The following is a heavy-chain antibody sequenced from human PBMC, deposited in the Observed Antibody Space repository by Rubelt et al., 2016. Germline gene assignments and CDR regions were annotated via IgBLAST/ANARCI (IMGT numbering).Heavy chain of an antibody. CDR2: IYYSGST. J-gene: IGHJ4*02. CDR1: GGSISSSSYY. V-gene: IGHV4-39*01. Sequence: QLQLQESGPGLVKPSETLSLTCTVSGGSISSSSYYWGWIRQPPGKGLEWIGSIYYSGSTYYNPSLRSRVTISVDTSKNQFSLKLSSVTAADTAVYYCARNRAAVLDYWGQGTLVTVSS. D-gene: IGHD6-13*01. CDR3: ARNRAAVLDY.